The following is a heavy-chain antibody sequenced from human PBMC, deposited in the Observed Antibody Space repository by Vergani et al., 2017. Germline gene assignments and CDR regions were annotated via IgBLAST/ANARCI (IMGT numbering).Heavy chain of an antibody. Sequence: EVQLVESGGGLVQPGGSLRLSCAASGFTFSSYWMSWVRQAPGKGLEWVANIKQDGSEKYYVDSVKGRFTISRDNAKNSLYLQMNSLRAEDTAVYYCARDAYYDFWSGLFDYWGQGTLVTVSS. CDR1: GFTFSSYW. V-gene: IGHV3-7*01. CDR2: IKQDGSEK. D-gene: IGHD3-3*01. CDR3: ARDAYYDFWSGLFDY. J-gene: IGHJ4*02.